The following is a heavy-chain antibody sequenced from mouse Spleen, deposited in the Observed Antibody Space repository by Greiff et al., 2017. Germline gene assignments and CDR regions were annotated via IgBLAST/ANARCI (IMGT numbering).Heavy chain of an antibody. CDR2: IYPGSGNT. Sequence: QVQLKESGAELVRPGASVKLSCKASGYTFTDYYINWVKQRPGQGLEWIARIYPGSGNTYYNEKFKGKATLTAEKSSSTAYMQLSSLTSEDSAVYFCARDYGNYEGYAMDYWGQGTSVTVSS. CDR1: GYTFTDYY. D-gene: IGHD2-1*01. J-gene: IGHJ4*01. V-gene: IGHV1-76*01. CDR3: ARDYGNYEGYAMDY.